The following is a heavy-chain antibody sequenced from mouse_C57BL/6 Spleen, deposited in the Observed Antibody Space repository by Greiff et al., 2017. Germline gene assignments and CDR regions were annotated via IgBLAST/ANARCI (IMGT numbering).Heavy chain of an antibody. CDR3: ARIRRLRQGFAY. V-gene: IGHV1-69*01. CDR1: GYTFTSYW. J-gene: IGHJ3*01. Sequence: QVQLQQPGAELVMPGASVKLSCKASGYTFTSYWMHWVKQRPGQGLEWIGKIDPSDSYTNYNQKFKGKSTLTVDKSSSTAYMQLSSLTSEDSAVYYCARIRRLRQGFAYWGQGALVTVSA. CDR2: IDPSDSYT.